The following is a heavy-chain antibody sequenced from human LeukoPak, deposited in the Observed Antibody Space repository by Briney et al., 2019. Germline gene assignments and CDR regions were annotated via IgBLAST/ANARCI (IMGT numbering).Heavy chain of an antibody. CDR3: VRSPTTTVTKYYFDL. D-gene: IGHD4-17*01. V-gene: IGHV3-64D*09. CDR2: ISSNGGRT. CDR1: GFTFSNYA. J-gene: IGHJ4*02. Sequence: GGSLRLSCAVSGFTFSNYAMHWVRQAPGKGLEYASGISSNGGRTDYADSVKGRFTVSRGNSKNTLYLQMSSLRAEDTAVYHCVRSPTTTVTKYYFDLWGQGTLVSVS.